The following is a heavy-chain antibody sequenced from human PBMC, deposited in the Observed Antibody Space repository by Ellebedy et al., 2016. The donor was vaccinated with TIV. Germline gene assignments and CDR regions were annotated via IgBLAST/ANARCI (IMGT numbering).Heavy chain of an antibody. D-gene: IGHD6-19*01. CDR2: ISYDGSNR. J-gene: IGHJ4*02. CDR1: GFTFSSYG. V-gene: IGHV3-30*03. CDR3: ARGGVVAGADY. Sequence: GESLKISCAASGFTFSSYGMHWVRQAPGKGLEWVAVISYDGSNRYYADSVKGRFTISRDNAKNSLSLQMNNLGGEDTAVYYCARGGVVAGADYWGQGTLVTVSS.